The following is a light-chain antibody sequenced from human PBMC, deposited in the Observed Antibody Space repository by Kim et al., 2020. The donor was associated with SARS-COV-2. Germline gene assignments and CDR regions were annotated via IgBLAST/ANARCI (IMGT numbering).Light chain of an antibody. J-gene: IGLJ1*01. Sequence: SACTGTRTNLGAAGAGYDVHWYQQVAGRAPKRLISGNSLRPSGVPDRFSGSRSGTSASLVITGLQAEDEAHYYCQSYDSSLSGYVFGAGTKVTVL. V-gene: IGLV1-40*01. CDR3: QSYDSSLSGYV. CDR2: GNS. CDR1: RTNLGAAGAGYD.